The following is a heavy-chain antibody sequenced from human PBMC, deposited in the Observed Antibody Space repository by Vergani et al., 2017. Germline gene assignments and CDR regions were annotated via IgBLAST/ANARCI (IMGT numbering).Heavy chain of an antibody. J-gene: IGHJ6*02. V-gene: IGHV3-30*03. CDR3: ARISSWYDDYYYGMDV. CDR1: GFTFSSYG. CDR2: ISYDGSNK. D-gene: IGHD6-13*01. Sequence: QVQLVESGGGVVQPGRSLRLSCAASGFTFSSYGMHWVRQAPGKGLEWVAVISYDGSNKYYADSVKSRFTIYRDNAKNSLYLQMNSLRAEDTAVYYCARISSWYDDYYYGMDVWGQGTTVTVSS.